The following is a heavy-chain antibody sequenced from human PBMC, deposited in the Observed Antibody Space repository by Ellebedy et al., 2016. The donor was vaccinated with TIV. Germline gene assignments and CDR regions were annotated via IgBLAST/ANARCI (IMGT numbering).Heavy chain of an antibody. J-gene: IGHJ5*02. CDR1: GYAFTSYG. V-gene: IGHV1-18*01. CDR3: ARGDSGNDFGYWFDP. D-gene: IGHD5-12*01. Sequence: AASVKVSCKTSGYAFTSYGITWARQAPGKGLEWMGWISGYNGKTGYAQKVQGRLTMTTDTSTSTAYMELRSLRSDDTAVYYCARGDSGNDFGYWFDPWGQGTPVTVSS. CDR2: ISGYNGKT.